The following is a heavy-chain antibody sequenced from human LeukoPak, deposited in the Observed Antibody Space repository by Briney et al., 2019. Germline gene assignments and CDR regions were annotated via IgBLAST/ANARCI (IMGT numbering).Heavy chain of an antibody. CDR2: SSAYNGNT. CDR3: ARGGRHRYCSSTSCSDY. J-gene: IGHJ4*02. V-gene: IGHV1-18*01. CDR1: VCTVTRQG. D-gene: IGHD2-2*01. Sequence: ASVKVSCKASVCTVTRQGISWGSRAPGQGREGMGGSSAYNGNTNYAQKLQGRVTMTTDTSTSTAYMELRSLRSDDTAVYYCARGGRHRYCSSTSCSDYWGQGTLVTVSS.